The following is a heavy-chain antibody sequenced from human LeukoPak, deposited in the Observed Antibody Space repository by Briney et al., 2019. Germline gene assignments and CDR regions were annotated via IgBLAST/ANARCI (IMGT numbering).Heavy chain of an antibody. Sequence: GGSLRLSCRASGFTLGDYAMSWFRQAPGKGLEWLGFITSKTYGEATEYAASVKGRFTISRDDFNSIAYLKMDSLKSEDTAVYYCTRSRHKFDYWGQGTLVTVSS. J-gene: IGHJ4*02. CDR1: GFTLGDYA. CDR3: TRSRHKFDY. CDR2: ITSKTYGEAT. V-gene: IGHV3-49*03.